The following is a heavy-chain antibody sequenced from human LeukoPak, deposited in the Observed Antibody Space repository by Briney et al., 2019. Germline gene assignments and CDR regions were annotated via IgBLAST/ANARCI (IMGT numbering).Heavy chain of an antibody. V-gene: IGHV3-20*04. D-gene: IGHD1-26*01. CDR3: AKSSGSVRHFYYYYMDV. J-gene: IGHJ6*03. CDR1: GSNFEDYG. CDR2: INWNGGDT. Sequence: GGSLRLSCADSGSNFEDYGMSWVRQAPGKGLEWVSGINWNGGDTDYADSVKGRFTISRDNAKNSLYLQMNSLRAEDTALYYCAKSSGSVRHFYYYYMDVWGKGTTVTVSS.